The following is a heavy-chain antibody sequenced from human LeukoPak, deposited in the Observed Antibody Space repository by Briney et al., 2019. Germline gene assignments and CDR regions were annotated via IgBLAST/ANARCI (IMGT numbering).Heavy chain of an antibody. CDR2: INHSGST. J-gene: IGHJ5*02. CDR1: GGSFSGYY. CDR3: ARDAKGSSSWYGAHNWFDP. Sequence: SETLSLTCAVYGGSFSGYYWSWIRQPPGKGLEWIGEINHSGSTNYNPSLKSRVTISVDTSKNQFSLKLSSVTAADTAVYYCARDAKGSSSWYGAHNWFDPWGQGTLVTVSS. V-gene: IGHV4-34*01. D-gene: IGHD6-13*01.